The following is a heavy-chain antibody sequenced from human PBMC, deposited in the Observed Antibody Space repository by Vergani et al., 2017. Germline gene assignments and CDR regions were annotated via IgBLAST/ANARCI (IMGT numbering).Heavy chain of an antibody. J-gene: IGHJ3*02. V-gene: IGHV3-23*01. CDR2: ISGSGGST. CDR3: AKDMGYCSSTSCPPGAFDI. D-gene: IGHD2-2*01. CDR1: GFTFSSYA. Sequence: EVQLLESGGGLVQPGGSLRLSCAASGFTFSSYAMSWVRQAPGKGLEWVSAISGSGGSTYYADSVKGRFTISRDNSKNSLYLQMNSLRTEDTALYYCAKDMGYCSSTSCPPGAFDIWGQGTMVTVSS.